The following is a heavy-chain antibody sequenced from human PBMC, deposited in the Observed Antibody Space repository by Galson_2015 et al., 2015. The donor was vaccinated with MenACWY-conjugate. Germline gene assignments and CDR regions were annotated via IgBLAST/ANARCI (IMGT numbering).Heavy chain of an antibody. V-gene: IGHV3-74*01. D-gene: IGHD2-15*01. Sequence: SLRLSCEVSGFAFTRHWLHWVRQVPGKGLVWVSRISRDGTSTTYADSVKGRFTISKDNAKNTLYLQMSSLRVEDTAMYYCVRDRGDTVAVIPADYFDYWGQGTLVTVS. CDR1: GFAFTRHW. J-gene: IGHJ4*02. CDR2: ISRDGTST. CDR3: VRDRGDTVAVIPADYFDY.